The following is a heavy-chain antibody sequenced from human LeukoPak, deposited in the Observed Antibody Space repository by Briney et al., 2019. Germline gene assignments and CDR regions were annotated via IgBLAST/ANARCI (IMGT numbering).Heavy chain of an antibody. D-gene: IGHD4-17*01. V-gene: IGHV4-39*07. Sequence: SETLSLTCTVSGGFISSSSYYWGWIRQPPGKGLEWIGSIYYSGSTYYNPSLKSRVTISVDTSKNQFSLKLSSVTAADTAVYYCARGVTVTYYYYYYMDVWGKGTTVTVS. CDR1: GGFISSSSYY. CDR2: IYYSGST. CDR3: ARGVTVTYYYYYYMDV. J-gene: IGHJ6*03.